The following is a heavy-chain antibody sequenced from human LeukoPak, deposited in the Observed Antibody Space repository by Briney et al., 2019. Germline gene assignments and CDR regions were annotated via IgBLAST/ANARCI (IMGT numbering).Heavy chain of an antibody. CDR2: IRSNAYGGTT. Sequence: GGSLRLSCAASVLTFSSYWMSWGGQAPGKGLEWVGFIRSNAYGGTTAYAASVKGRFTISRDDSKSIAYLQMNSRKTEDTAVYYCTRGGIAAAGTPGYWGQGTLVTVS. CDR3: TRGGIAAAGTPGY. CDR1: VLTFSSYW. J-gene: IGHJ4*02. V-gene: IGHV3-49*04. D-gene: IGHD6-13*01.